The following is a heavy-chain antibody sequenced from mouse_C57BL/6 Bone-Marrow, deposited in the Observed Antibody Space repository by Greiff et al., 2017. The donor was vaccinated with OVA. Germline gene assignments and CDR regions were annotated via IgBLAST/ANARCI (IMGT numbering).Heavy chain of an antibody. CDR1: GFSLTSYG. Sequence: VKLQESGPGLVQPSQSLSITCTVSGFSLTSYGVHWVRQSPGKGLEWLGVIWSGGSTDYNAAFISRLSISKDNSKSQVFFKMNSLQADDTAIYYCARSYSNYYFDYWGQGTTLTLSS. CDR2: IWSGGST. D-gene: IGHD2-5*01. J-gene: IGHJ2*01. CDR3: ARSYSNYYFDY. V-gene: IGHV2-2*01.